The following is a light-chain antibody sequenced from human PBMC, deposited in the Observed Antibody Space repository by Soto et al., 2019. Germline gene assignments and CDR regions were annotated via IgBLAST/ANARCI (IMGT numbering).Light chain of an antibody. Sequence: SALTHPASLSGAPGQAITLSFPGTSSDVGGYNYVSWYQQHPGKAPKLMISDVTNRPSGVSNRFSGSKSDNTASLTISGLQAEDEAEYYCSSYTSSTTFVLGTGTKVTVL. CDR1: SSDVGGYNY. CDR3: SSYTSSTTFV. CDR2: DVT. V-gene: IGLV2-14*03. J-gene: IGLJ1*01.